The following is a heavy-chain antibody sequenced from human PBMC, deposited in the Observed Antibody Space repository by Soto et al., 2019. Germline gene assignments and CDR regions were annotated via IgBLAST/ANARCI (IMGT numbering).Heavy chain of an antibody. D-gene: IGHD3-10*01. CDR2: LSGSGGTT. J-gene: IGHJ4*02. V-gene: IGHV3-23*01. CDR3: AKDRRISMVRGYYFEY. Sequence: EVQLLASGGGLVHPGGSLRLSCAASGLTFTSYAMSWVRQAPGKGLEWVSGLSGSGGTTYYADSVKGRYTISRDNSQNTLYLQMYSLRAEYTAVYYCAKDRRISMVRGYYFEYWGQGTLVSVSS. CDR1: GLTFTSYA.